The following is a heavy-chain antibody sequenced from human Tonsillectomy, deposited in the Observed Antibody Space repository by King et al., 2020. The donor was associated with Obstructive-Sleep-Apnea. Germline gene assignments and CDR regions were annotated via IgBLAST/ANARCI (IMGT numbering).Heavy chain of an antibody. CDR1: GFTFSSYA. V-gene: IGHV3-23*04. D-gene: IGHD6-19*01. CDR3: AKARQPYVSGEDYFDY. CDR2: ISGSGGST. J-gene: IGHJ4*02. Sequence: VQLVESGGGLVKLGGSLRLSCAASGFTFSSYAMSWVRQAPGKGLEWVSVISGSGGSTYYANSVKGRFTISRDNSKTTLYLQMNSLRAEDTAVYYCAKARQPYVSGEDYFDYWGQGTLVTVSS.